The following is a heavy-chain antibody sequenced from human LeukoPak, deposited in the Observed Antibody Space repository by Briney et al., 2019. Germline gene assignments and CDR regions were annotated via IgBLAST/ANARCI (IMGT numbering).Heavy chain of an antibody. CDR3: ARSGQTTVAYLD. D-gene: IGHD4-11*01. CDR1: GGSFSAYN. J-gene: IGHJ4*02. V-gene: IGHV4-34*01. CDR2: INRSGST. Sequence: SETLSLTCAVNGGSFSAYNWSWIRQPPGKGLEWIGEINRSGSTNYNPSLKSRVAISVDTSKTQFSLKLTSVTAADTAVYYCARSGQTTVAYLDWGQGSLVPVSS.